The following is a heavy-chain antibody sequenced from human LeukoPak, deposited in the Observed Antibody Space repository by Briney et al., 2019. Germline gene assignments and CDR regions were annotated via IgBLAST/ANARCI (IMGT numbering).Heavy chain of an antibody. CDR1: GGSISSHY. J-gene: IGHJ6*03. V-gene: IGHV4-59*11. CDR3: ASYYPHYYYMDV. D-gene: IGHD3-10*01. Sequence: SETLSLTCAVSGGSISSHYWSWIRQPPGKGLEWIGYIYYSGSTNYNPSLKSRVTISVDTSKNQFSLKLSSVTAADTAVYYCASYYPHYYYMDVWGKGTTVTVSS. CDR2: IYYSGST.